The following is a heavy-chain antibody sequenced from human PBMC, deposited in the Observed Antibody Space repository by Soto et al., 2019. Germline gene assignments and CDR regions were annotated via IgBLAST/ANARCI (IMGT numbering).Heavy chain of an antibody. CDR3: AKGSGNIRPYGMDV. CDR2: ISGSGGTI. CDR1: GFTFSNHA. Sequence: PGGSLRLVCAAAGFTFSNHAMSWVRQAPGKGLEWVSTISGSGGTIYYADSVKGRFTISRDNSKNALWLQMNSLRAEDTALYYCAKGSGNIRPYGMDVWGQGTTVTVSS. V-gene: IGHV3-23*01. J-gene: IGHJ6*02.